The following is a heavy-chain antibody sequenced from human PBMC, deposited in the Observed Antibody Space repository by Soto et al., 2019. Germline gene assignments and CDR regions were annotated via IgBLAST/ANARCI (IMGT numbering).Heavy chain of an antibody. J-gene: IGHJ4*02. CDR1: GFTFSNYA. Sequence: GSLRLSCAASGFTFSNYAMTWVRQGQGKGLEWVSGISGSGGRSYYADSVKGRFTISGDNSKSTLYLQMNSLRAEDTAVYYCAKAYFVWSSEQPYYFDYWGQGTLVTVSS. D-gene: IGHD3-16*01. CDR2: ISGSGGRS. CDR3: AKAYFVWSSEQPYYFDY. V-gene: IGHV3-23*01.